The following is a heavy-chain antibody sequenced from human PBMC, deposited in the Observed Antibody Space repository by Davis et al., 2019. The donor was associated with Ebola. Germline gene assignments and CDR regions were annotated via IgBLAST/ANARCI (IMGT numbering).Heavy chain of an antibody. Sequence: SLKISCAASGFTFDDYAMHWVRQAPGKGLELVSGISWNSGSIGYADSVKGRFTISRDNAKNSLYLQMNSLRAEDTALYYCAKDMGGYCSSTSCYYDAFDIWGQGTMVTVSS. D-gene: IGHD2-2*01. J-gene: IGHJ3*02. CDR1: GFTFDDYA. V-gene: IGHV3-9*01. CDR3: AKDMGGYCSSTSCYYDAFDI. CDR2: ISWNSGSI.